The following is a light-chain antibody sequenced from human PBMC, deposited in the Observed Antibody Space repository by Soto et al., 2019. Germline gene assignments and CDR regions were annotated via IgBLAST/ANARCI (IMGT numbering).Light chain of an antibody. J-gene: IGKJ5*01. Sequence: DIQMTQSPSSVSASVGDRVTITCRASQDISTWLAWYQQKPGKAPKLLIYAASSLFSGVPSRFSGSGSGTDFTLTISSLQPEDFATDNSQQADSLPLVTFGQGTRL. V-gene: IGKV1-12*01. CDR2: AAS. CDR1: QDISTW. CDR3: QQADSLPLVT.